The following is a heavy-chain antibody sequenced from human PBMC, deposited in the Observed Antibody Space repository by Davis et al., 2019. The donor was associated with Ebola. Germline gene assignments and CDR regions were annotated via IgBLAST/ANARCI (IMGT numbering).Heavy chain of an antibody. V-gene: IGHV1-18*01. CDR2: ISAYNGNT. CDR1: GYTFTSYA. D-gene: IGHD5-18*01. CDR3: AIEAGTMDTQTLVGGY. Sequence: AASVKVSCKASGYTFTSYAISWVRQAPGQGLEWMGWISAYNGNTNYAQKLQGRVTMTTDTSTSTAYMELSSLRSEDTAVYYCAIEAGTMDTQTLVGGYWGQGTLVTVSS. J-gene: IGHJ4*02.